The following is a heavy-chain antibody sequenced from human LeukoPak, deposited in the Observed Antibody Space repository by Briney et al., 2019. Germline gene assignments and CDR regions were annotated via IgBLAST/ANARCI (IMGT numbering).Heavy chain of an antibody. V-gene: IGHV4-4*09. D-gene: IGHD3-22*01. J-gene: IGHJ1*01. Sequence: SETLSPTCTVSGGSISSYYWSWIRQPPGKGLEWIGYIYTSGSTNYNPSLKSRVTISVDTSKNQFSLKLSSVTAADTAVYYCARMMYYYDSSGYYKSEGYFQHWGQGTLVTVSS. CDR2: IYTSGST. CDR1: GGSISSYY. CDR3: ARMMYYYDSSGYYKSEGYFQH.